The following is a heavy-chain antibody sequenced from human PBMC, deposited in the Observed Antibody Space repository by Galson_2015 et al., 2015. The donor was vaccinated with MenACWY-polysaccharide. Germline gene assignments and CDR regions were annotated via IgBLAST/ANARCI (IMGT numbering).Heavy chain of an antibody. CDR3: ARPGYCSSTICTGHMDV. Sequence: ETLSLTCAVYGESFSNYYWNWIRQAPGKGLEWIGEIDFRGRTRYNPSLKSRVTISVDTSKNQFSLHVRSVTAADTAVYFCARPGYCSSTICTGHMDVWGQGTT. J-gene: IGHJ6*02. CDR2: IDFRGRT. D-gene: IGHD2-2*01. V-gene: IGHV4-34*01. CDR1: GESFSNYY.